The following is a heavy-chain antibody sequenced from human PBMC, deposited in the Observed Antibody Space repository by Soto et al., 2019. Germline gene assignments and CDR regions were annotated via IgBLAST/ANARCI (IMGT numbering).Heavy chain of an antibody. Sequence: ASLQVSCDTCGYAFPHYVSKWVRQAPGHGLEWMGFSTHTGNTNYAQNFQGRVVLTTDTSTSTAYMEVTSLRSDDTAVYYCARSGEHPLDYWGQGTPVKVSS. D-gene: IGHD1-26*01. V-gene: IGHV1-18*01. CDR1: GYAFPHYV. CDR3: ARSGEHPLDY. CDR2: STHTGNT. J-gene: IGHJ4*02.